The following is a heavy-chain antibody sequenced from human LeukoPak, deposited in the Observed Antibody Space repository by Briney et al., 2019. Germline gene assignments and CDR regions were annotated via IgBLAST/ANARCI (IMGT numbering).Heavy chain of an antibody. Sequence: GGSLRLSCVASGFTFSNYGMSWVRQAPGKGLEWVSAISGSGGSTYYGDSVKGRFTISRDNSKNTLYLQMNSLRAEDTAVYYCAKTVTQYYDILTGYYYFDYWGQGTLVTVSS. J-gene: IGHJ4*02. CDR3: AKTVTQYYDILTGYYYFDY. CDR2: ISGSGGST. CDR1: GFTFSNYG. V-gene: IGHV3-23*01. D-gene: IGHD3-9*01.